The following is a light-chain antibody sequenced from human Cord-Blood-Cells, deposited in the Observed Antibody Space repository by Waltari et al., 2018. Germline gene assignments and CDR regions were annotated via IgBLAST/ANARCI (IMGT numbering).Light chain of an antibody. CDR1: QGSSSY. J-gene: IGKJ3*01. CDR2: YAS. Sequence: IRMIQSPFHLSASVGDRVTPTCWASQGSSSYLAWYQQKPAKAPKLFIYYASSVQSVVPSRCSGSESGTDYTLTISSLQPEDFATYYSQQYYSTPLVTFGPGTKGDSK. CDR3: QQYYSTPLVT. V-gene: IGKV1D-43*01.